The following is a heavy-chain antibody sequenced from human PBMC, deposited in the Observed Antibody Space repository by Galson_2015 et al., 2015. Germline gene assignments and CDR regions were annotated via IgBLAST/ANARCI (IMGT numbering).Heavy chain of an antibody. CDR1: VFTFSSHW. D-gene: IGHD5-24*01. V-gene: IGHV3-7*01. CDR3: VRGAGWLLDV. J-gene: IGHJ6*04. Sequence: SLRLSCAASVFTFSSHWMNWVRQAPGKGLEWVALIRGDGTEKHYVDSVKGRFTISRDNAKNSLYLQMKSLRAEDTAVYYCVRGAGWLLDVWGKGTTVTVSS. CDR2: IRGDGTEK.